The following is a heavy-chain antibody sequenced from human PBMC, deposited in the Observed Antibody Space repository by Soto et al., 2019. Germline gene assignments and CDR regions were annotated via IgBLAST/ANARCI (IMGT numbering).Heavy chain of an antibody. CDR2: LNTYGNT. CDR3: ARVGSSGYYRTGNWFDP. Sequence: PSETLSLTCTVSGGSISSYRWSWIRQPAGKGLEWIGRLNTYGNTHYNPSLKSRVTVSVDTSRNQFSLKLSSVTAAGTAVYYCARVGSSGYYRTGNWFDPWGQGTLVTVSS. J-gene: IGHJ5*02. D-gene: IGHD3-22*01. V-gene: IGHV4-4*07. CDR1: GGSISSYR.